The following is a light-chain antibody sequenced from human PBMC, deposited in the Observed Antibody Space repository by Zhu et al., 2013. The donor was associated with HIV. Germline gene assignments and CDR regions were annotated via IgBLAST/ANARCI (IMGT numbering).Light chain of an antibody. Sequence: DIQMTQSPYSLSASVGDRVTITCRASQSIGKWLAWYQQKAGKSPDLLIYETSKLESGVPSRFSGSGYGTEFTLTITSLTPDDFATYYCQYYSLYSSTFGQGTRLDIK. V-gene: IGKV1-5*03. CDR2: ETS. J-gene: IGKJ2*02. CDR3: QYYSLYSST. CDR1: QSIGKW.